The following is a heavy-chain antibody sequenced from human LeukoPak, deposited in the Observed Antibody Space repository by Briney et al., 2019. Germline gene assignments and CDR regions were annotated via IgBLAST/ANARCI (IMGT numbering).Heavy chain of an antibody. CDR2: IWYDGSNK. Sequence: GRSLRLSCAASEFTFSSYGMHWVRQAPGKGLEWVAVIWYDGSNKYYADSVKGRFTISRDNSKNTLYLQMNSLRAEDTAVYYCAKDPGIAVAGTREYFQHWGQGTLVTVSP. J-gene: IGHJ1*01. CDR3: AKDPGIAVAGTREYFQH. CDR1: EFTFSSYG. D-gene: IGHD6-19*01. V-gene: IGHV3-33*06.